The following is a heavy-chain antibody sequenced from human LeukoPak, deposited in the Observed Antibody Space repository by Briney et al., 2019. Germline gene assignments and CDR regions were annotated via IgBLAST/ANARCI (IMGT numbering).Heavy chain of an antibody. CDR2: FSSSGT. CDR3: AREEECSGGNCYSYVWFDP. CDR1: GGSVSNAHEN. J-gene: IGHJ5*02. D-gene: IGHD2-15*01. Sequence: SETLSLTCTVSGGSVSNAHENWTWIPQPPGKVLDWIGHFSSSGTNYNPSLKTRVTISVDMSKNQFSLTLRSATTADTAAYYCAREEECSGGNCYSYVWFDPWGQATLVTVSS. V-gene: IGHV4-61*01.